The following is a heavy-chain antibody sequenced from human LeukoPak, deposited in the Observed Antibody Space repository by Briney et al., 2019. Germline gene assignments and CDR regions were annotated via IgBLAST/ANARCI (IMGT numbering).Heavy chain of an antibody. CDR1: GGSVSSYY. CDR2: IYYTGST. J-gene: IGHJ3*02. CDR3: VRRVVVVTANDKSDVFDM. V-gene: IGHV4-59*02. Sequence: PSETLSLTCTVSGGSVSSYYWNWIRQSPGEGLEWIGYIYYTGSTKYNPPLESRVTISLDTSKNQFSLKLSSVTAADTAVYYCVRRVVVVTANDKSDVFDMWGQGTVVTVSS. D-gene: IGHD2-15*01.